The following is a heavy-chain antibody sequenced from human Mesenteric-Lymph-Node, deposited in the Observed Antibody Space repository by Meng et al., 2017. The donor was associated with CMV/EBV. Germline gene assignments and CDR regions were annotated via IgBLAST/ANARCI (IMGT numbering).Heavy chain of an antibody. CDR2: IHYSGNT. CDR1: GGSLSGYY. J-gene: IGHJ4*02. V-gene: IGHV4-59*01. D-gene: IGHD3-10*01. CDR3: ASLGEGPMVRGVLAH. Sequence: GSLRLSCTVSGGSLSGYYWSWVRQSPGKGLEWIGYIHYSGNTIYNPSLKSRVTIALDMSKIRFSLTLSSVTAADSAVYYCASLGEGPMVRGVLAHWGQGTLVTVSS.